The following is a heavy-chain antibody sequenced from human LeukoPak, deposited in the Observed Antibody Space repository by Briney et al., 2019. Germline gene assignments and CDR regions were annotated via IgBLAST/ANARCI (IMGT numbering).Heavy chain of an antibody. CDR2: INLNNGGT. CDR1: GYTFTAYY. CDR3: ARGRGQLYYSLPDPAHGMDV. J-gene: IGHJ6*02. D-gene: IGHD1-26*01. Sequence: ASVKVSCKASGYTFTAYYMHWVRQAPGQGLEWMGWINLNNGGTNYAQKFQGWVTMTRDTSISTAYMELSRLRSDDTAVYYCARGRGQLYYSLPDPAHGMDVWGQGTTATVSS. V-gene: IGHV1-2*04.